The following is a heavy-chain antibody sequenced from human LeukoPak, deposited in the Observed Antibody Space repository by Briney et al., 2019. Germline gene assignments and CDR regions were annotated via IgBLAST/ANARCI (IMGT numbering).Heavy chain of an antibody. D-gene: IGHD3-22*01. CDR2: MSYSGRS. CDR1: GGSINSHF. J-gene: IGHJ3*02. CDR3: VRLLDNDSSGDPDTFDM. Sequence: PETLSLTCTVSGGSINSHFWSWIRRPPGKGLEWIGFMSYSGRSRYNPSLQSRVTISVDTSESIFSLKLTSVTAADTAVYYCVRLLDNDSSGDPDTFDMWGQGTVVIVSS. V-gene: IGHV4-59*11.